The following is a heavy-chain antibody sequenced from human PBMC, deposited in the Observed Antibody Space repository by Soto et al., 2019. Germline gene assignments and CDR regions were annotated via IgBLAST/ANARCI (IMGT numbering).Heavy chain of an antibody. J-gene: IGHJ6*02. CDR1: GFTFSSYW. D-gene: IGHD3-10*01. Sequence: EVQLVESGGGLVQPGGSLRLSCAASGFTFSSYWMHWVRQAPGKGLVWVSRISNDGSSTIYADSVKGRFTISRDNAKNTLYLQMNSLRAEDTAVYYCTRSDYYGSGSYIYYYGMDVWGQGTTVTVSS. CDR2: ISNDGSST. V-gene: IGHV3-74*01. CDR3: TRSDYYGSGSYIYYYGMDV.